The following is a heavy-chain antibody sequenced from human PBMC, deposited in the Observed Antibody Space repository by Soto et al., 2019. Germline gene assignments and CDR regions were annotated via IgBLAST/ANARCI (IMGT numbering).Heavy chain of an antibody. D-gene: IGHD2-2*01. CDR3: ATGSRSSTSDAFDV. V-gene: IGHV4-59*02. Sequence: QVQLQESGPGLVKPSETLSLTCSVSGGSVTSYYWTWIRQPPGKGLEWIGYVFYSGNTNCNSSLQSRVTMSVDSSRNHFSLTLNSVTAADTAVYYCATGSRSSTSDAFDVWGRGTMVTVSS. CDR2: VFYSGNT. CDR1: GGSVTSYY. J-gene: IGHJ3*01.